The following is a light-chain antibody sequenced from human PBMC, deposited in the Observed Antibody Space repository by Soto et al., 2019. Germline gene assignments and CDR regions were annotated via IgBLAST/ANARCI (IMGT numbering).Light chain of an antibody. J-gene: IGKJ1*01. Sequence: DIQMTQSPSTLSASVGDRVTITCRASQSISSWLAWYQQKPGKAPKLLIYDASSLVSGVPSRFSGSGSWTEFTLTISSLQPDDFATYYCQQYNRYWTFGQGTKVEIK. CDR1: QSISSW. CDR2: DAS. V-gene: IGKV1-5*01. CDR3: QQYNRYWT.